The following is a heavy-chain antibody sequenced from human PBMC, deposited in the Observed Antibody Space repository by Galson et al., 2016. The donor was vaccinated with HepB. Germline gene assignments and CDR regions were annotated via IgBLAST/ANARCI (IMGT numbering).Heavy chain of an antibody. V-gene: IGHV4-59*12. J-gene: IGHJ4*02. CDR2: IFYVGSA. CDR1: GGSMATYY. Sequence: SETLSLTCTVSGGSMATYYWSWIRQPPGKGLEWIGYIFYVGSAYYHPSLKSRLTISVDTPKNQFSLRLTSVTAADTAVYFCARNHFASGGYYFDSWGQGLLVTVSS. CDR3: ARNHFASGGYYFDS. D-gene: IGHD3-10*01.